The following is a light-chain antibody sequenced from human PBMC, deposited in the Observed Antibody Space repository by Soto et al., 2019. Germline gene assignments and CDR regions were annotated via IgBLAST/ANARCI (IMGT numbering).Light chain of an antibody. J-gene: IGLJ1*01. CDR2: DVS. Sequence: QSALTQPASVSGSPGQSITISCTGTSSDVGGYNYVSWYQQHPGKAPKLIIYDVSNRPSGVSNRFSGSKSGNTASLTISGLQAEDEADYYCSSYTGSTTYVFGIGTKDTVL. CDR1: SSDVGGYNY. V-gene: IGLV2-14*01. CDR3: SSYTGSTTYV.